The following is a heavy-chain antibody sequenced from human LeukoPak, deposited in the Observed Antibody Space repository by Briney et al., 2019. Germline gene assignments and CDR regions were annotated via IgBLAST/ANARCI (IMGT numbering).Heavy chain of an antibody. CDR2: IIPIFGTA. D-gene: IGHD3-22*01. CDR3: ARDRRPYDSSGYYYLDY. CDR1: GYTFTSYG. J-gene: IGHJ4*02. Sequence: ASVKVSCKASGYTFTSYGISWVGQAPGQGLEWMGGIIPIFGTANYAQKCQGRVTITADESTSTAYMELSSLRSEDTAVYYCARDRRPYDSSGYYYLDYWGQGTLVTVSS. V-gene: IGHV1-69*13.